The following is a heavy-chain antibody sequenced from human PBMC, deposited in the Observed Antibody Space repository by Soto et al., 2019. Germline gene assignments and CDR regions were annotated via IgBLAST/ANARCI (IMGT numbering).Heavy chain of an antibody. CDR3: AHRPSYCSGGSCYSGFAY. CDR1: GFSLSTSGVG. CDR2: IYWDDDK. V-gene: IGHV2-5*02. J-gene: IGHJ4*02. D-gene: IGHD2-15*01. Sequence: QITLKESGTTLVKPTQTLTLTCTFSGFSLSTSGVGVGWIRQPPGKALEWLALIYWDDDKRYSPSLKSRLTITKDPSKNQVVLTMTNMDPVDTATYYCAHRPSYCSGGSCYSGFAYWGQGTLVTVSS.